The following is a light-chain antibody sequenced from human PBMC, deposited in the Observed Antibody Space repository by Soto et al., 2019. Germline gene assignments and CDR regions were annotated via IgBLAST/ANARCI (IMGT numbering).Light chain of an antibody. V-gene: IGLV1-51*01. Sequence: QLVLTQPPSVSATPGQHITISCSGSHSNIGNNFVSWYQHLPGTAPKLLIFDNNKRPSGIPDRFSGSKSGTSATLGITGLQTGDEGDYFCGTWDYTLTAVVFGGGTKLTVL. CDR3: GTWDYTLTAVV. CDR2: DNN. J-gene: IGLJ2*01. CDR1: HSNIGNNF.